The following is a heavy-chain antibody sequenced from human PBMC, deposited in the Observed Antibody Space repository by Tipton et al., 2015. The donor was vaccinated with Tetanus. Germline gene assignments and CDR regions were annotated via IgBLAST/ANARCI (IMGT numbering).Heavy chain of an antibody. V-gene: IGHV4-59*08. D-gene: IGHD6-19*01. CDR2: IYFSGHT. J-gene: IGHJ6*02. CDR1: GFTLSRYT. CDR3: ARHSGWYNFYNGMDV. Sequence: LRLSCAASGFTLSRYTLNWVRQAPGKGLEWIGYIYFSGHTKYNPSLNSRVTMSIDTSKNQFSLRLTSVTEADTAIYYCARHSGWYNFYNGMDVWGQGTTVTVSS.